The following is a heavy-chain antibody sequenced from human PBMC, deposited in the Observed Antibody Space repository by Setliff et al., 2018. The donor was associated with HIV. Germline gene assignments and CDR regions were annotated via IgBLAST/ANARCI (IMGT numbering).Heavy chain of an antibody. CDR1: GGTFSSFG. CDR2: IIPRFGTA. D-gene: IGHD2-15*01. V-gene: IGHV1-69*13. CDR3: ARGWICRGGSCYPHYYYYMDV. J-gene: IGHJ6*03. Sequence: SVKVSCKAPGGTFSSFGISWVRQAPGQGLEWMGGIIPRFGTANYAQKFQGRVTITADEPTSTAYMELISLRSDDTAVYYCARGWICRGGSCYPHYYYYMDVWCKGTTVTSP.